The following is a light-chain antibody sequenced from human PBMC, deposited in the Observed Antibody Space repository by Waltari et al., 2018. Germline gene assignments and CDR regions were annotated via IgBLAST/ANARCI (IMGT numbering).Light chain of an antibody. V-gene: IGLV2-11*01. Sequence: QSALTQPRSVSGSPGQSVPISCTGTSSDVGGYNYVSWYQQHPGKAPQLTIYDLSERPSGVPDRFSGAKSGNTASLTISGLQAEDEAEYYGCSYAGTYTWVIGGETKLTVL. CDR1: SSDVGGYNY. CDR3: CSYAGTYTWV. CDR2: DLS. J-gene: IGLJ3*02.